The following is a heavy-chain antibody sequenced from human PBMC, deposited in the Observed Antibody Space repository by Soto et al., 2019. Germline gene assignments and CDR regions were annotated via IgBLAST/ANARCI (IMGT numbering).Heavy chain of an antibody. CDR2: IYPGDSDT. CDR1: GYRFTNFW. D-gene: IGHD6-19*01. V-gene: IGHV5-51*01. CDR3: ARSVAGTEDWFDP. Sequence: VESLKISCDGSGYRFTNFWIGWVRQMPGKGLEWMGSIYPGDSDTKYSPSFQGQVTISADKSITTAYLQWSSLKASDTAMYYCARSVAGTEDWFDPWGQGTLVTVSS. J-gene: IGHJ5*01.